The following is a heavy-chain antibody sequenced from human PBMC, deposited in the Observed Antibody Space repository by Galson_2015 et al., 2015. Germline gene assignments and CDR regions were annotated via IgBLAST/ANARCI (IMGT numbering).Heavy chain of an antibody. J-gene: IGHJ5*02. Sequence: SPRLSCPASGFTLSSYEMNWVRQAPGKGLEWVSYIRSSGDTIFYADSVKGRFTISRDNAKNALYLQMNRLRAEDTAVYYCARGSGSYYNTWFDPWGQGTLVTVSS. CDR2: IRSSGDTI. V-gene: IGHV3-48*03. CDR1: GFTLSSYE. D-gene: IGHD3-10*01. CDR3: ARGSGSYYNTWFDP.